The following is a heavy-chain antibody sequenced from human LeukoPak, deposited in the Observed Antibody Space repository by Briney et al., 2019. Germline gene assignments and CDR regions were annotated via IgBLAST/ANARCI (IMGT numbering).Heavy chain of an antibody. V-gene: IGHV3-48*01. CDR3: ARAKRNGFDI. CDR1: GFTLSDHY. Sequence: GGSLRLSCAVSGFTLSDHYMDWVRQAPGKGPEWVSYIRSSSTTIYYADSVKGRFTISRDNAKNSLYLQMNSLRAEDTAVYYCARAKRNGFDIWGQGTMVTVSS. CDR2: IRSSSTTI. J-gene: IGHJ3*02.